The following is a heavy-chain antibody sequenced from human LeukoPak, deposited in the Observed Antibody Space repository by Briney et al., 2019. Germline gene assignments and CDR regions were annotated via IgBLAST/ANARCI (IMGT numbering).Heavy chain of an antibody. V-gene: IGHV1-18*01. Sequence: GASVKVSCKASGYTFTSYGICWVRQAPGQGLEWMGWISAYNGNTNYAQKLQGRVTMTTDTSTSTAYMELRSLRSDDTAVYYCARDGSGYDFGWFDPWGQGTLVTVSS. J-gene: IGHJ5*02. D-gene: IGHD5-12*01. CDR2: ISAYNGNT. CDR1: GYTFTSYG. CDR3: ARDGSGYDFGWFDP.